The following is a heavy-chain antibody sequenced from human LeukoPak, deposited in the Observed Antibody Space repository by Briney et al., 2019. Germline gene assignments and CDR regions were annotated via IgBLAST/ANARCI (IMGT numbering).Heavy chain of an antibody. D-gene: IGHD2-15*01. CDR3: AREIVVVVAATNWFDP. Sequence: SETLSLTCTVSGGSISSSSYYWGWIRQPPGKGLEWIGRIYTSGSTNYNPSLKSRVTMSVDTSRNQFSLKLSSVTAADTAVYYCAREIVVVVAATNWFDPWGQGTLVTVSS. J-gene: IGHJ5*02. CDR1: GGSISSSSYY. CDR2: IYTSGST. V-gene: IGHV4-39*07.